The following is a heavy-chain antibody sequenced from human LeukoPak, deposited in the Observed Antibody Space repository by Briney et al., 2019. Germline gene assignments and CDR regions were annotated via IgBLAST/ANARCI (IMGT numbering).Heavy chain of an antibody. D-gene: IGHD6-13*01. CDR3: ATEIHRGSGIAAV. CDR2: IIPIFGTA. J-gene: IGHJ4*02. Sequence: GASVTVSCKASGGTFSSYAISWVRQAPGQGLEWMGGIIPIFGTANYAQKFQGRVTITADESTSTAYMELSSLRSEDTAVYYCATEIHRGSGIAAVWGQGTLVTVSS. V-gene: IGHV1-69*13. CDR1: GGTFSSYA.